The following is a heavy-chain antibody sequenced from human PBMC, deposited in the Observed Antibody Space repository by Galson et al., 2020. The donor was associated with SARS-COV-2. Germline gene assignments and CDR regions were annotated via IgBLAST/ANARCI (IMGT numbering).Heavy chain of an antibody. V-gene: IGHV4-34*01. CDR3: ASARKKEGIAAAGTSWGPNWFDP. CDR1: GGSFSGYY. Sequence: SQTLSLTCAVYGGSFSGYYWSWVRQPPGKGLEWSGEINHSGSTNYNPALKSRVTISVDTSKNQFSLKLSSVTAADTAVYYCASARKKEGIAAAGTSWGPNWFDPWGQGTLVTVSS. CDR2: INHSGST. J-gene: IGHJ5*02. D-gene: IGHD6-13*01.